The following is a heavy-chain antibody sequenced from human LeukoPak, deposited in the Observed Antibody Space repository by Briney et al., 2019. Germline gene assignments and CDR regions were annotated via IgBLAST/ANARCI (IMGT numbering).Heavy chain of an antibody. CDR3: ARDRQSSSWYPSRFYYYYGMDV. CDR2: IIPILGIA. J-gene: IGHJ6*02. CDR1: GGTFSSYA. V-gene: IGHV1-69*04. D-gene: IGHD6-13*01. Sequence: EASVKVSCKASGGTFSSYAISWVRQAPGQGLEWMGRIIPILGIANYAQKFQGRVTITADKSTSTAYMELSSLRSEDTAVYYCARDRQSSSWYPSRFYYYYGMDVWGQGTTVTVSS.